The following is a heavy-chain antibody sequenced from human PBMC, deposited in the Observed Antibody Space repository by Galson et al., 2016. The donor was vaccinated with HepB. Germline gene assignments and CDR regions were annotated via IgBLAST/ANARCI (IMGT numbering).Heavy chain of an antibody. Sequence: QSGAEVKKPGESLTISCKGSGYSFTNYWIGWVRQMPGKGLEWMGIIYPGDSDTRYSPSFQGQVTISADRSISTAYLQWSSLKASDTAIYYCARIIAAPGETFDYWGQGTLVTVSS. CDR1: GYSFTNYW. V-gene: IGHV5-51*01. J-gene: IGHJ4*02. CDR2: IYPGDSDT. D-gene: IGHD6-13*01. CDR3: ARIIAAPGETFDY.